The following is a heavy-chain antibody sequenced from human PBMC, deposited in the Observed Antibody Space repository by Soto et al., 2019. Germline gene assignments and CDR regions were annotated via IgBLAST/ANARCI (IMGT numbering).Heavy chain of an antibody. CDR2: IYSGGST. J-gene: IGHJ6*02. CDR1: GFTVSSNY. D-gene: IGHD3-22*01. V-gene: IGHV3-53*01. CDR3: ARDSSGRQYYGMDV. Sequence: PGGSLRLSCAASGFTVSSNYMSWVRQAPGKGLEWVSVIYSGGSTYYADSVKGRFTISRDNSKNTLYLQMNSLRAEDTAVYYCARDSSGRQYYGMDVWGQGTTVTVSS.